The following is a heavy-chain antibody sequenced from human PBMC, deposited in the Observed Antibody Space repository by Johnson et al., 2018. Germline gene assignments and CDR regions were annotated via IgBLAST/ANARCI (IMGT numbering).Heavy chain of an antibody. CDR3: ARLAGFGELFAAFDI. CDR1: GYSFTNYW. CDR2: IYPGDSDI. V-gene: IGHV5-51*01. D-gene: IGHD3-10*01. J-gene: IGHJ3*02. Sequence: VQLVQSGAEVKKPGESLKISCKGSGYSFTNYWIGWVRQMPGKGLEWMGIIYPGDSDIRYSPSFQGQVTISADKSISTANLPWSSLKASDTAMYYCARLAGFGELFAAFDIWGQGTMVTVSS.